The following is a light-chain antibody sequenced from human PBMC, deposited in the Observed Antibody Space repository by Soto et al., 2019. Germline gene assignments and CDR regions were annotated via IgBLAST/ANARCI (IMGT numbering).Light chain of an antibody. CDR2: TIY. Sequence: QSVLTQPASVSGSPGQSITISCTGTSSDVAAYNFASSHQQHPDKAPKLMIYTIYDRPSAISYRFSGSKSGNTASLTISGLQGEGVAVYDGSAYTVSRTYVFGAGTKVTF. CDR1: SSDVAAYNF. V-gene: IGLV2-14*03. CDR3: SAYTVSRTYV. J-gene: IGLJ1*01.